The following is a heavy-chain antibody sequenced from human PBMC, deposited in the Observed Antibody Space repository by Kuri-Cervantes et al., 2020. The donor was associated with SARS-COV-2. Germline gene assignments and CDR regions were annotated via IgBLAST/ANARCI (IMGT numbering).Heavy chain of an antibody. J-gene: IGHJ1*01. D-gene: IGHD6-6*01. V-gene: IGHV3-23*01. CDR1: GFTFSSYA. CDR2: ISGSGGST. Sequence: GGSLRLSCAASGFTFSSYAMSWVRQAPGKGLEWVSAISGSGGSTYYADSVKGRFTISRDNAKNSLYLQMNSLRAEDTAVYYCARGAKEELVPQLAEYFQHWGQGTLVTVSS. CDR3: ARGAKEELVPQLAEYFQH.